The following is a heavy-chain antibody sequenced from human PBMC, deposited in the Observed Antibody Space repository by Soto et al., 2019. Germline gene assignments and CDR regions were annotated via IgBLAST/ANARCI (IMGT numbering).Heavy chain of an antibody. D-gene: IGHD6-13*01. Sequence: GGSLRLSCAASGFFFTTYAMNWVRQAPGKGLEWVAGISGSGGATSYADSVKGRFTISRDNSKNTLYLNMNSLRADDTAVYFCAKDAVMVSSSYNYFDYWGQGTLVTVSS. CDR3: AKDAVMVSSSYNYFDY. CDR1: GFFFTTYA. CDR2: ISGSGGAT. V-gene: IGHV3-23*01. J-gene: IGHJ4*02.